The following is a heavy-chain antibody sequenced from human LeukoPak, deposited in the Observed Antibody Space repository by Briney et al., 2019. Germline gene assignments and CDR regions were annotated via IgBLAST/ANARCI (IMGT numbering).Heavy chain of an antibody. CDR2: ISGSGANT. J-gene: IGHJ3*02. D-gene: IGHD3-22*01. V-gene: IGHV3-23*01. CDR3: ARGRSGYGPFDAFDI. Sequence: QPGGSLRLSCTASGYTFSSYAMTWVRQVPGEGLEWVSAISGSGANTYYADSVKGRFAASRDNSKDTLYLQMRSLRAEDTAVYYCARGRSGYGPFDAFDIWGHGTWVTVSS. CDR1: GYTFSSYA.